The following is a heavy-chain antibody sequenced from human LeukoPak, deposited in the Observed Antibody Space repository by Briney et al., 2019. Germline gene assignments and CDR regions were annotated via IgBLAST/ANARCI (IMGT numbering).Heavy chain of an antibody. V-gene: IGHV4-39*07. J-gene: IGHJ4*02. CDR3: AREYTLYRSGWFLDY. Sequence: PSETLSLTCTVSGGSISSSSYYWGWIRQPPGKGPEWIGSIYYSGSTYYNPSLKSRVTTSVDTSRNEFSLKLSSVTAADTAVYYCAREYTLYRSGWFLDYWGQGTVVTVSS. D-gene: IGHD6-19*01. CDR2: IYYSGST. CDR1: GGSISSSSYY.